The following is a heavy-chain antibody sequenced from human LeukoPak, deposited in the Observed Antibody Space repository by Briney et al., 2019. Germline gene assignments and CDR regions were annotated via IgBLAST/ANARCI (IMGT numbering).Heavy chain of an antibody. J-gene: IGHJ4*02. D-gene: IGHD1-20*01. CDR1: GFTFSSYE. CDR3: ARESITGHRDFDY. Sequence: GGSLRLSCAASGFTFSSYEMNWVRQAPGKGLEWVSYISSGSRTIYYADSVKGRFTVSRDNAKNSLYLQMNSLRAEDTAVYYCARESITGHRDFDYWGQGALVTVSS. V-gene: IGHV3-48*03. CDR2: ISSGSRTI.